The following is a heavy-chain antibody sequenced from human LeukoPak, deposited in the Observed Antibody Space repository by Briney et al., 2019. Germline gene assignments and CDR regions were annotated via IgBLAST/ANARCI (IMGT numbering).Heavy chain of an antibody. J-gene: IGHJ4*02. D-gene: IGHD6-13*01. CDR2: IYYSGST. V-gene: IGHV4-39*01. CDR1: GGSISSSSYY. CDR3: ARLEGIAAAGY. Sequence: PSETLSLTCTVSGGSISSSSYYWGWIRQPPGKGLELIGSIYYSGSTYYNPSLKSRVTISVDTSKNQFSLKLSSVTAADTAVYYCARLEGIAAAGYWGQGTLVTVSS.